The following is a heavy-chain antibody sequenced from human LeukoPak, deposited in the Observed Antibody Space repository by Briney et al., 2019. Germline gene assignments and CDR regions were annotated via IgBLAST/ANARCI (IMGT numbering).Heavy chain of an antibody. J-gene: IGHJ4*02. D-gene: IGHD3-3*01. CDR3: ARDRYDFWSGRPLSGPIDY. CDR2: IYSGGST. CDR1: GFTVSSNY. Sequence: GGSLRLSCAASGFTVSSNYMSWVRQAPGKGLEWVSVIYSGGSTYYADSVKGRFTISRDNSKNTLYLQMNSLRAEDTAVYYCARDRYDFWSGRPLSGPIDYWGQGTLVTVSS. V-gene: IGHV3-53*05.